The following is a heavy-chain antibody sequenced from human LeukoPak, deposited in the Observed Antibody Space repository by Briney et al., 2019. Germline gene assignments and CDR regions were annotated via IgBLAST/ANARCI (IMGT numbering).Heavy chain of an antibody. D-gene: IGHD5-18*01. J-gene: IGHJ4*02. V-gene: IGHV3-64*01. CDR1: GFTFSSYG. Sequence: PGGSLRLSCAASGFTFSSYGMHWVRQAPGKGLEYVSAISSNGGSTYYANSVKGRFTISRDNSKNTLYLQMGSLRAEDMAVYYCARVSGYNYGDFDYWGQGTLVTVSS. CDR3: ARVSGYNYGDFDY. CDR2: ISSNGGST.